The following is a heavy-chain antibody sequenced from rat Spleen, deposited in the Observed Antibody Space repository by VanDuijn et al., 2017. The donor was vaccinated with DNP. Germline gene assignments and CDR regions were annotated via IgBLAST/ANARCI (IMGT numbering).Heavy chain of an antibody. V-gene: IGHV5S10*01. J-gene: IGHJ2*01. CDR2: IIYDGSST. CDR3: TTRGNYGGYDY. D-gene: IGHD1-11*01. Sequence: EVQLVESGGGLVRPGNSLRLSCAASGFIFSDYATAWVRQSPKMGLEWVATIIYDGSSTFYRDSVTGRFTISRDFAKSTLYLQMDSLRSEDSATYYCTTRGNYGGYDYWGQGVMVTVSS. CDR1: GFIFSDYA.